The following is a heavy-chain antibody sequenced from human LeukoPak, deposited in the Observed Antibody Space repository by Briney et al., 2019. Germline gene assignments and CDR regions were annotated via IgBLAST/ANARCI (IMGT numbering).Heavy chain of an antibody. CDR1: GYRFHTSW. D-gene: IGHD3-10*01. J-gene: IGHJ6*02. Sequence: GESLKISRNGSGYRFHTSWLAWVPQMPGKGLEWMGVIYLDDPDTIYTPSFEGQVTLSVAKSISTAYLRWSSLKASDTAIYYCARGAYGSGSSYNFYGMDVWGQGTPVAVSS. CDR3: ARGAYGSGSSYNFYGMDV. V-gene: IGHV5-51*01. CDR2: IYLDDPDT.